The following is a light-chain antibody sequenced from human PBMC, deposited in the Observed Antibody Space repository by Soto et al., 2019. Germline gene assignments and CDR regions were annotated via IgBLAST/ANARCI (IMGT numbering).Light chain of an antibody. V-gene: IGKV4-1*01. CDR2: WAS. Sequence: DILLTHSPDSLSVSLGERATINCKSSQTVLYSSNNKNHLAWYQQRPGQPPKLLFSWASTRESGVPDRFSASGSGTDFTLSIGSLQAEDVAVYYCQQYYSTPRTFGQRTKVDIK. J-gene: IGKJ1*01. CDR1: QTVLYSSNNKNH. CDR3: QQYYSTPRT.